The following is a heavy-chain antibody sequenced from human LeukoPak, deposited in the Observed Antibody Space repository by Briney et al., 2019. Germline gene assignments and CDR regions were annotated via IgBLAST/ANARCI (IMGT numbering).Heavy chain of an antibody. CDR2: MYYSGST. J-gene: IGHJ5*02. D-gene: IGHD1-26*01. V-gene: IGHV4-59*11. Sequence: VKPSATLSLTCTVSGDSINSHHWNWIRQPPGKGLEWIVYMYYSGSTMYNRSLKSRVAISIDTSKNQFSLKLSSVTAADTAVYYCARDTYDYYFNPWGQGILVTVSS. CDR1: GDSINSHH. CDR3: ARDTYDYYFNP.